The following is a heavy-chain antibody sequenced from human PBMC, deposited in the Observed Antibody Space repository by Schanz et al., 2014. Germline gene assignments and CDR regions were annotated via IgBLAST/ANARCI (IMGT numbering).Heavy chain of an antibody. CDR1: GYTLSAYS. D-gene: IGHD3-10*01. Sequence: QVHLVQSGTQVKKPGASVKVSCKASGYTLSAYSLHWVRQAPGQGLEWMGWISTSNGNTNYIQKRQGRVTMTTDTATGTACRELRSLRSDDTAVYYGARAERFGDMDVWGQGTTVTVSS. J-gene: IGHJ6*02. V-gene: IGHV1-18*01. CDR2: ISTSNGNT. CDR3: ARAERFGDMDV.